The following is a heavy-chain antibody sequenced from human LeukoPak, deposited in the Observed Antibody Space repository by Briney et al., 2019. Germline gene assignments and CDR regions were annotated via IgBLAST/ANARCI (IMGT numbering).Heavy chain of an antibody. CDR1: GYTFTSYY. D-gene: IGHD5-18*01. V-gene: IGHV1-46*01. CDR2: INPSGGST. CDR3: ARCRIQLWCDAFDI. Sequence: ASVKVSCKASGYTFTSYYMHWVRQAPGQGLEWMGIINPSGGSTSYAQKFQGRVTITRNTSISTAYMELSSLRSEDTAVYYCARCRIQLWCDAFDIWGQGTMVTVSS. J-gene: IGHJ3*02.